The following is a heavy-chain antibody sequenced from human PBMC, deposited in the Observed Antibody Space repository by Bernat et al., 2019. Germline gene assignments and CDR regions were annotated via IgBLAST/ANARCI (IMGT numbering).Heavy chain of an antibody. Sequence: QVQLVASGGGVVQPGRSLRLSCAASGFTFSSYGMHWVRQAPGTGLEWVAVISYDGSNKYYADSVKGRFTISRDNSKNTLYLQMNSLRAEDTAVYYCAKGPVPGESEEYYFDYGGQGTLVTVSS. CDR3: AKGPVPGESEEYYFDY. CDR1: GFTFSSYG. J-gene: IGHJ4*02. CDR2: ISYDGSNK. V-gene: IGHV3-30*18. D-gene: IGHD3-10*01.